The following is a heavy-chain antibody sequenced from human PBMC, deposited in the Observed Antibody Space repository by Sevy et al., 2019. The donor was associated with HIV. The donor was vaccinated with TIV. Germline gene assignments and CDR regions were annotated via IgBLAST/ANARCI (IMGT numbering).Heavy chain of an antibody. Sequence: GGSLRLSCAASGFTFSSYAMSWVRQAPGKGLEWVGRIKSKTDGGTTDYATPVKGRFTISRDDSKNTLYLQMNSLKTEDTAVYYCTTDPASIVGAKEGTFDYWGQGTLVTVSS. D-gene: IGHD1-26*01. J-gene: IGHJ4*02. CDR2: IKSKTDGGTT. CDR1: GFTFSSYA. V-gene: IGHV3-15*01. CDR3: TTDPASIVGAKEGTFDY.